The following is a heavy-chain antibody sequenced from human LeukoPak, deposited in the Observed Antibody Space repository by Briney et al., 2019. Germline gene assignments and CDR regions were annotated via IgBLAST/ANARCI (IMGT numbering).Heavy chain of an antibody. D-gene: IGHD6-6*01. CDR3: ARGLRSRPVDY. CDR1: GFTFSSYS. Sequence: GGSLRLSCAASGFTFSSYSMNWVRQAPGKGLEWASYISSSSSTIYYADSVKGRFTISRDNAKNSLYLQMNSLRAEDTAVYYCARGLRSRPVDYWGQGTLVTVSS. CDR2: ISSSSSTI. V-gene: IGHV3-48*01. J-gene: IGHJ4*02.